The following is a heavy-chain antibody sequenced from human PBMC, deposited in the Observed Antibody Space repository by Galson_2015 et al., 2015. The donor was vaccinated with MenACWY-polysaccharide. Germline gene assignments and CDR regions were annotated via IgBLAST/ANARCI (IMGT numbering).Heavy chain of an antibody. Sequence: SLRLSCAASGFTFSNNWIHWVRQAPGKGLVWVSRINSDESSTAYADSVKGRFTISRDNAKNTLYLQMNSLRVEDTAVYYCVGPLGRGGAGAYGMDASGQGTTVTLSS. CDR2: INSDESST. V-gene: IGHV3-74*01. D-gene: IGHD3-10*01. CDR1: GFTFSNNW. J-gene: IGHJ6*02. CDR3: VGPLGRGGAGAYGMDA.